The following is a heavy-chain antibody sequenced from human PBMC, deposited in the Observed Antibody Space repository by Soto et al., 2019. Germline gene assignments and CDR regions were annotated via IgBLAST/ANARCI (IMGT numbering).Heavy chain of an antibody. Sequence: SETLSLTCTVSGGSISSGGYYWSWIRQHPGKGLEWIGYIYYSGSTYYNPSLKSRVTISVDTSKNQFSLKLSSVTAADTAVYYCARASVRGADDALDVWGQGTMVSVSS. J-gene: IGHJ3*01. D-gene: IGHD3-10*01. CDR2: IYYSGST. V-gene: IGHV4-31*03. CDR1: GGSISSGGYY. CDR3: ARASVRGADDALDV.